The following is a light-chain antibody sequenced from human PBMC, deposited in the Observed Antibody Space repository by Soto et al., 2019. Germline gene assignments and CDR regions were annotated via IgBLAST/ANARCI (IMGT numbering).Light chain of an antibody. CDR3: QQYSNSPLT. Sequence: EIVLTQSPGTLSLSPGERATLSCRASRSVSTNYLAWYQQKPGQAPRLLIHGASNRATGIPDRFSGSGSGTDFTLTISRLEPEDFAVYYCQQYSNSPLTFGPGTKVDI. CDR1: RSVSTNY. J-gene: IGKJ3*01. CDR2: GAS. V-gene: IGKV3-20*01.